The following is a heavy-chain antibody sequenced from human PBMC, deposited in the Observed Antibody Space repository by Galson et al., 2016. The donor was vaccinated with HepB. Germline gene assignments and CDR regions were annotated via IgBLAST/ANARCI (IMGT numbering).Heavy chain of an antibody. CDR2: ISSSSSYI. V-gene: IGHV3-21*01. CDR1: GFTFSSYS. Sequence: SLRLSCAASGFTFSSYSMNWVRQAPGKGLEWVSSISSSSSYIYYADSVKGRFTISRDNAKNSLYLQMNSLRAGDTAVYYCARADTVMGTYWYFDLWGRGTLVTVAS. J-gene: IGHJ2*01. CDR3: ARADTVMGTYWYFDL. D-gene: IGHD5-18*01.